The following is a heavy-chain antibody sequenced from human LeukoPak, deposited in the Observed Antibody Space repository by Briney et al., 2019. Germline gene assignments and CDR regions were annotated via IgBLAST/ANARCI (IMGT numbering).Heavy chain of an antibody. J-gene: IGHJ4*02. CDR2: IYYSGTT. D-gene: IGHD2-15*01. CDR1: GGSISNYY. Sequence: SETLSLTCTVAGGSISNYYWHWIRQSPGRGLEWIGDIYYSGTTTYNPSLKSRVTISVDTSTNQFSLKLRSVTAADTAIYYCARGDCSAGSCYLFDYWGLGTLVTVSS. CDR3: ARGDCSAGSCYLFDY. V-gene: IGHV4-59*01.